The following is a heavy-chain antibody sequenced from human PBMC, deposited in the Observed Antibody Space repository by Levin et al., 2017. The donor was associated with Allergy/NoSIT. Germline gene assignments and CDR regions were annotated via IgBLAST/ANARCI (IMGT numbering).Heavy chain of an antibody. CDR3: ARWHRDLRYFDL. J-gene: IGHJ2*01. CDR2: TYYRSKWYN. V-gene: IGHV6-1*01. D-gene: IGHD2-21*02. CDR1: GDSVSSNSVA. Sequence: SQTLSLTCAISGDSVSSNSVAWNWIRQSPSRGLEWLGRTYYRSKWYNDYAVSVKSRIIINPDTSKNQFSLQLNSVTPEDTAVYCGARWHRDLRYFDLWGRGSLVTVSS.